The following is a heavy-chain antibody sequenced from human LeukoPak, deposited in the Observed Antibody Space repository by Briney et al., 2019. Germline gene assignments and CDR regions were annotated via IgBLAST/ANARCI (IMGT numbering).Heavy chain of an antibody. D-gene: IGHD3-10*01. J-gene: IGHJ4*02. CDR2: IRSTANGYAT. CDR1: GFTFSGSA. Sequence: GGSLRLSCAASGFTFSGSALHWVRQASGKALEGVGRIRSTANGYATAYAASVKGRFTISRDDSKNTAYLQMDSLKTEDTAVYYCTGNYYGSGSYADFDYWGQGTLVTVSS. V-gene: IGHV3-73*01. CDR3: TGNYYGSGSYADFDY.